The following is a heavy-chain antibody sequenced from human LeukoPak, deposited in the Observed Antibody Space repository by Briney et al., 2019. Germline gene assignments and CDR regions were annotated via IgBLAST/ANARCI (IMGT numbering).Heavy chain of an antibody. CDR2: IYYSGST. CDR3: ASERDGYLHY. Sequence: SETLSLTCAVYGGSFSGYYWSWIRQPPGKGLEWIGSIYYSGSTYYNPSLKSRVTISVDTSKNQFSLKLSSVTAADTAVYYCASERDGYLHYWGQGTLVTVSS. D-gene: IGHD5-24*01. J-gene: IGHJ4*02. CDR1: GGSFSGYY. V-gene: IGHV4-34*01.